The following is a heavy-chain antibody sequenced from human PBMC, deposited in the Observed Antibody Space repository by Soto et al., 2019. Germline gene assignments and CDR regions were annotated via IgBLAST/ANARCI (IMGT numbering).Heavy chain of an antibody. J-gene: IGHJ5*02. CDR3: ARVGSTVTRLNWFDP. CDR1: GYTFTSYA. D-gene: IGHD4-17*01. Sequence: ASVKVSCKASGYTFTSYAMHWVRQAPGQRLEWMGWINAGNGNTKYSQKFQGRVTITRDTSASTAYMELSSLRSEDTAVYYCARVGSTVTRLNWFDPWGQGTLVTVSS. CDR2: INAGNGNT. V-gene: IGHV1-3*01.